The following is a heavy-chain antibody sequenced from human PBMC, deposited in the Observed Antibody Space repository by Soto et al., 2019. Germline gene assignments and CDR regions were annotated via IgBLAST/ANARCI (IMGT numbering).Heavy chain of an antibody. Sequence: QVRLQESGPGLVKPSETLSLTCTVSGGSITSITNHYCSWIRQPPGKGLEWIGYISYSGHTSYNPSLKSRAILSVDTSKNQVSLNLASVTAADTAVYYCATQGFGTLHGLVDVWGQGTTVTVSS. CDR3: ATQGFGTLHGLVDV. V-gene: IGHV4-59*08. CDR2: ISYSGHT. CDR1: GGSITSITNHY. D-gene: IGHD1-7*01. J-gene: IGHJ6*02.